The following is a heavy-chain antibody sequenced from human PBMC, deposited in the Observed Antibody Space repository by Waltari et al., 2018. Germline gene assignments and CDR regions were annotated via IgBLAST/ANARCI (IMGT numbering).Heavy chain of an antibody. CDR1: GYTFTGYY. J-gene: IGHJ4*02. D-gene: IGHD5-12*01. V-gene: IGHV1-2*06. CDR3: ARLRGGYSGYDH. Sequence: QVQLVQSGAEVKKPGASVKVSCKASGYTFTGYYMHWVRQAPGQGLEWMGRINPSSGGTNYAQKVQGRVTMTRDTSISTAYMELSRLRSDDTAVYYCARLRGGYSGYDHWGQGTLVTVSS. CDR2: INPSSGGT.